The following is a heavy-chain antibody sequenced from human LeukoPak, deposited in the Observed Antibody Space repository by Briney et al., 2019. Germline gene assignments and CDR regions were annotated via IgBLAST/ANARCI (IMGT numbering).Heavy chain of an antibody. CDR2: ISGSGGST. D-gene: IGHD1-1*01. CDR1: GGSISSSSYY. Sequence: PSETLSLTCTVSGGSISSSSYYWGWIRQAPGKGLEWVSAISGSGGSTYYADSVKGRFTISRDNSKNTLYLQMNSLRAEDTAVYYCAKDRANEVDFDYWGQGTLVTVSS. J-gene: IGHJ4*02. CDR3: AKDRANEVDFDY. V-gene: IGHV3-23*01.